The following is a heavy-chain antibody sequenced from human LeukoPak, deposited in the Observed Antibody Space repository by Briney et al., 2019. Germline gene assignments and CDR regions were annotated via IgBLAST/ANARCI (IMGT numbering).Heavy chain of an antibody. J-gene: IGHJ4*02. CDR1: GFTFSSYA. D-gene: IGHD2-15*01. Sequence: GGSLRLSCAASGFTFSSYAMSWVRQAPGKGLEWVSAISGSGGSTYYADSVKGRFTISRDNSKNTLYLQMNSLRAEDTAVYYCASSYCSGGSCYSVGFDYWGQGTLVTV. CDR2: ISGSGGST. CDR3: ASSYCSGGSCYSVGFDY. V-gene: IGHV3-23*01.